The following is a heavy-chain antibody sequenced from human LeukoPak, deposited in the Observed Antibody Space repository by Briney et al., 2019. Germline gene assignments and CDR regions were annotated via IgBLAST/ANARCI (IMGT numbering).Heavy chain of an antibody. CDR2: ISGSGGCT. CDR3: AKNYYDSSGYYRWFDP. V-gene: IGHV3-23*01. D-gene: IGHD3-22*01. J-gene: IGHJ5*02. CDR1: GFTFSSYA. Sequence: PGGSVRLSCAASGFTFSSYAMSWVRQAPGKGLEWVSAISGSGGCTYYADSVKGRFTISRDNSKNTLYLQMNSLRAEDTAVYYCAKNYYDSSGYYRWFDPWGQGTLVTVSS.